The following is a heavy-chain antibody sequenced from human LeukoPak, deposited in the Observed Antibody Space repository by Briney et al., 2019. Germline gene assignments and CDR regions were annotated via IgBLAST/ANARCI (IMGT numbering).Heavy chain of an antibody. CDR2: IRYDGSNK. J-gene: IGHJ6*04. Sequence: GGSLRLSCAASGFTFSSYAMSWVRQAPGKGLEWVAFIRYDGSNKYYADSVKGRFTISRDNSKNTLYLQMNSLRAEDTAVYYCANMNIVATIPDVWGKGTTVTVSS. V-gene: IGHV3-30*02. D-gene: IGHD5-12*01. CDR3: ANMNIVATIPDV. CDR1: GFTFSSYA.